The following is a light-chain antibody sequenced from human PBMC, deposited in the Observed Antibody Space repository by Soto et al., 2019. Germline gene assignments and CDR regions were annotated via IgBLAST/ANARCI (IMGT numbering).Light chain of an antibody. CDR1: SSNIGINY. V-gene: IGLV1-47*01. Sequence: QSVLTQPPSASGTPGQRVTISCSGSSSNIGINYVYWYQQLPGTAPKLLIYRNNQRPSGVPERFSGSKSGTPAYLAISGLRSEDEADYYCAAWDDTLSRVVFGGGTKLTVL. CDR3: AAWDDTLSRVV. J-gene: IGLJ2*01. CDR2: RNN.